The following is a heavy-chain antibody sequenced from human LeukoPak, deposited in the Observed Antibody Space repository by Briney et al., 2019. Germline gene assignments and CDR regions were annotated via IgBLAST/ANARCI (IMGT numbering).Heavy chain of an antibody. V-gene: IGHV3-23*01. Sequence: GGSLRLSCAASGFTFSDFAMSWVRQAPGKGLEWVLVISGSDNKTFYADSVKGRFTISRDNSNNTVYLQINSLSAEDTAVYYCAKGVRGLPRKARFDYWGQGTLVTVSS. CDR3: AKGVRGLPRKARFDY. D-gene: IGHD2-21*01. J-gene: IGHJ4*02. CDR1: GFTFSDFA. CDR2: ISGSDNKT.